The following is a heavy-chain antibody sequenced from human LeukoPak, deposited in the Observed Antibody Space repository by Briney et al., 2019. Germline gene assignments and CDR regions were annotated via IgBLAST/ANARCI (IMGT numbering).Heavy chain of an antibody. Sequence: TSETLSLTCTVSGGSISSYYWSWIRQPPGKGLEWIGYIYYSGSTNYNPSLKSRVTISVDTSKNQFSLKLSSVTAADTAVYYCARLAPPYYGANWFDPWGQGTLVTVSS. V-gene: IGHV4-59*08. CDR3: ARLAPPYYGANWFDP. CDR1: GGSISSYY. J-gene: IGHJ5*02. D-gene: IGHD3-22*01. CDR2: IYYSGST.